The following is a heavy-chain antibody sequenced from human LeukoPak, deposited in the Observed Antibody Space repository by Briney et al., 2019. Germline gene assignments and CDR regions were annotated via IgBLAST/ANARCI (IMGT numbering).Heavy chain of an antibody. Sequence: GEALRTSCNGSGYSLNSYWNSWGRQMPGEDVVWWVRLDYSGSYTNYNPSFQGHVTISADKSNSPAYLQRSSLKAADTAMYYCARHGYGSYSYYYYYYGMDVWGKGTTVTVSS. CDR2: LDYSGSYT. CDR3: ARHGYGSYSYYYYYYGMDV. J-gene: IGHJ6*04. CDR1: GYSLNSYW. D-gene: IGHD3-10*01. V-gene: IGHV5-10-1*01.